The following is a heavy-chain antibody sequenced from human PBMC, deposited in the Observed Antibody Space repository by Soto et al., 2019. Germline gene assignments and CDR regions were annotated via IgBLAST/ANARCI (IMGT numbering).Heavy chain of an antibody. D-gene: IGHD3-10*01. CDR1: GFTFSSYA. V-gene: IGHV3-30-3*01. J-gene: IGHJ4*02. CDR3: ARPDYGSGSYPDY. Sequence: QVQLVESGGGVVQPGRSLRLSCAASGFTFSSYAMQWVRQAPGKGLEWVAVISYDGSNKYYADSVKGRFTISRDNSKNTLYLQMNSLRAEDTAVYYCARPDYGSGSYPDYGGQGTLVTVSS. CDR2: ISYDGSNK.